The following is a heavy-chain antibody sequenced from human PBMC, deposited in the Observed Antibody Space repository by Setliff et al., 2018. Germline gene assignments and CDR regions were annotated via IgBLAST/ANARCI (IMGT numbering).Heavy chain of an antibody. D-gene: IGHD6-6*01. CDR2: LYYTGAT. CDR3: ARGYAARVGFGNWFDP. CDR1: GGSISTTNYF. J-gene: IGHJ5*02. V-gene: IGHV4-39*07. Sequence: PSETLSLTCTVSGGSISTTNYFWGWIRQPPGGGLEWIGILYYTGATYYNPSLKGRVTISVDTPNNQFSLKLSSVTAADTAVFYCARGYAARVGFGNWFDPWGQGTLVTVSS.